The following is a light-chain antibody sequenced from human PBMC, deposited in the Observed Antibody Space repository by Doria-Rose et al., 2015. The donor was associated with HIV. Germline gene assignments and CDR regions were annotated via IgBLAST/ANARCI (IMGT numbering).Light chain of an antibody. V-gene: IGLV1-40*01. CDR1: SSNIGAGFD. CDR2: GNT. Sequence: QSVLTQPPSVSGAPGQRVAISCTGSSSNIGAGFDVNWYQQFPGTAPKLLIHGNTNRPSGVPDRFSGFKSGTSASLAISGLRAGDEADYYCQSYDSRLSVYVFGTGTKVTVL. CDR3: QSYDSRLSVYV. J-gene: IGLJ1*01.